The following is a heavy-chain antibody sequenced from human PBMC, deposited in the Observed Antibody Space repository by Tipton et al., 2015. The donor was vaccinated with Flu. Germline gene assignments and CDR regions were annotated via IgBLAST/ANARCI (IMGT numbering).Heavy chain of an antibody. V-gene: IGHV4-59*01. CDR2: IYYSGGT. Sequence: GLVKPSETLSLTCTVSDDSITYYYWSWIRQPPGKGLEWIGYIYYSGGTSYNPPLQSRLSISVDSSKNQLSLKLTSVTAADTAVYYCARARAPYYYYAMDVWGQGATVTVS. CDR1: DDSITYYY. D-gene: IGHD3-10*01. J-gene: IGHJ6*02. CDR3: ARARAPYYYYAMDV.